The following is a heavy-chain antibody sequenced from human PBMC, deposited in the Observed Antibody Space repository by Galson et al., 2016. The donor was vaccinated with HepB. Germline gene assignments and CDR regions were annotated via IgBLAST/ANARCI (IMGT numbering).Heavy chain of an antibody. J-gene: IGHJ6*02. V-gene: IGHV1-2*02. D-gene: IGHD3-10*01. CDR1: GYTLTDYY. CDR2: INPNSGGT. Sequence: SVKVSCKASGYTLTDYYIHWVRQAPGQGLEWMGWINPNSGGTNYAQKFQGRVTMTRDTSISTAYMELSGLKSDDTAVYYCARVFTMVRGVTNTFFYYGMDVWSHGTTVTVSS. CDR3: ARVFTMVRGVTNTFFYYGMDV.